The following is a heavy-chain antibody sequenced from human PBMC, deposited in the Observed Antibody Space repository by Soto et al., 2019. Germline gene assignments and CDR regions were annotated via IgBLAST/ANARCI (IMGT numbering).Heavy chain of an antibody. CDR3: AHRQDSSSWSGFDY. D-gene: IGHD6-13*01. J-gene: IGHJ4*02. CDR2: IYWDDDK. Sequence: QITLKESGPPLVKPTQTLTLTCTFSGFSLSTSGVGVGWIRQPPGKALEWLALIYWDDDKRYSPSLKSRLTITEDTSKNQVVLTMTNMHPVDTATYYCAHRQDSSSWSGFDYWGQGTLVAVSS. CDR1: GFSLSTSGVG. V-gene: IGHV2-5*02.